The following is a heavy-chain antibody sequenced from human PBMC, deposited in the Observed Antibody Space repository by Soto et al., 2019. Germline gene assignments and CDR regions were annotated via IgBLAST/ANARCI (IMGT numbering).Heavy chain of an antibody. D-gene: IGHD2-15*01. J-gene: IGHJ6*02. Sequence: QGPLVQSGAEVKKPGASVKVSCKASGYTFTSYGISWVRQAPGQGLEWMGWISAKKGNTKYAQKFQGRVTMTTDTPTSTAYMELRSLRSDDTAVYYCAREILSPDFYFHGMDVWGQGTTVTVSS. CDR2: ISAKKGNT. V-gene: IGHV1-18*04. CDR3: AREILSPDFYFHGMDV. CDR1: GYTFTSYG.